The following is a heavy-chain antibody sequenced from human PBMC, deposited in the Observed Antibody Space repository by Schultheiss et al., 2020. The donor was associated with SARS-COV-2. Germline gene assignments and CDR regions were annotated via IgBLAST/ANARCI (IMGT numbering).Heavy chain of an antibody. CDR2: IYYSGST. CDR1: GGSISSYY. D-gene: IGHD2-15*01. CDR3: ARGSCSGGSCYSGPFGY. J-gene: IGHJ4*02. V-gene: IGHV4-59*01. Sequence: SQTLSLTCTVSGGSISSYYWSWIRQPPGKGLEWIGYIYYSGSTNYNPSLKSRVTISVDTSKNQFSLKLSSVTAADTAVYYCARGSCSGGSCYSGPFGYWGQGTLVTVSS.